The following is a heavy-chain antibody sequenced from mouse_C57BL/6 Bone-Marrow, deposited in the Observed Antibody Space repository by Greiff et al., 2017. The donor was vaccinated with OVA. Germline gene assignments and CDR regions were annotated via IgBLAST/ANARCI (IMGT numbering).Heavy chain of an antibody. CDR3: ARWADWFAY. J-gene: IGHJ3*01. Sequence: EVQLQQSGPELVKPGASVKISCKASGYTFTDYYMNWVKQSPGKSLEWIGDINPNNGGTSYNQKFKGKATLTVDNSSSTAYMELRSLTSEDAAVYYCARWADWFAYWGQGTLVTVSA. CDR1: GYTFTDYY. CDR2: INPNNGGT. V-gene: IGHV1-26*01.